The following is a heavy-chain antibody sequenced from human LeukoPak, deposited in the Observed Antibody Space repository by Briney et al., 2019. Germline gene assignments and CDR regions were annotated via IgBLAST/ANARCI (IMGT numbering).Heavy chain of an antibody. Sequence: ASVKVSCKASGYTFTGYYMHWMRQAPGQGLEWMGWINPNSGGTNYAQKFQGRVTMTRDTSISTAYMELSRLRSDDTAVYYCARAIYDSSGYYYGSWGQGTLVTVSS. J-gene: IGHJ5*02. CDR1: GYTFTGYY. D-gene: IGHD3-22*01. V-gene: IGHV1-2*02. CDR3: ARAIYDSSGYYYGS. CDR2: INPNSGGT.